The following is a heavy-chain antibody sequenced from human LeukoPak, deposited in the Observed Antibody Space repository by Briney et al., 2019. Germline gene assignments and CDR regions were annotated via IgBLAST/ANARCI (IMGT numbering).Heavy chain of an antibody. J-gene: IGHJ4*02. CDR1: GYTLPTYV. Sequence: ASVKVSCKASGYTLPTYVINWVRQAPGQGLEWMGWISAYNGDTNYAQKLQGRVTMTIDTSTYTAYMELSRLRSDDTAVYYCARLADCSSSSCRSFDYWGQGTLVTVSS. CDR2: ISAYNGDT. V-gene: IGHV1-18*01. D-gene: IGHD2-2*01. CDR3: ARLADCSSSSCRSFDY.